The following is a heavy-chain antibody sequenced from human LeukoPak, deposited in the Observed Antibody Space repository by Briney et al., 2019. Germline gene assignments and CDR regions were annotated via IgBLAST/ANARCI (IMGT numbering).Heavy chain of an antibody. D-gene: IGHD3-10*01. J-gene: IGHJ6*03. Sequence: SETLSLTCTVSGGSISSYYWSWIRQPPGKGLEWIGYIYYSGSTNYKPSLKSRVTISVETSKNQFSLKLSSVTAADTAVYYCARDLLYGSGSYYIDWYYYYYMDVWGKGTTVTVSS. CDR3: ARDLLYGSGSYYIDWYYYYYMDV. CDR1: GGSISSYY. V-gene: IGHV4-59*12. CDR2: IYYSGST.